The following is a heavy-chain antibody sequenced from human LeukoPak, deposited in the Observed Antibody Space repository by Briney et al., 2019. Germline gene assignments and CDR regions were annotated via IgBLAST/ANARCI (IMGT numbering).Heavy chain of an antibody. D-gene: IGHD3-10*01. J-gene: IGHJ2*01. CDR1: GGSISSYY. CDR2: IYYSGST. CDR3: ARAGTMVRGVTILPQNGYFDL. Sequence: SETLSLTCTVSGGSISSYYWSWIRQPPGKGLEWIGYIYYSGSTNYNPSLKSRVTISVDTSKNQFSLKLSSVTAADTAVYYCARAGTMVRGVTILPQNGYFDLWGRGTLVTVSS. V-gene: IGHV4-59*01.